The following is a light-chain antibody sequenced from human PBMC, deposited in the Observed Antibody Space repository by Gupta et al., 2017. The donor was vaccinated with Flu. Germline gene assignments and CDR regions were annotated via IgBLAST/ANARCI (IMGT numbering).Light chain of an antibody. J-gene: IGLJ3*02. CDR3: SSYTSSSPWV. CDR1: SSDVGGYNY. V-gene: IGLV2-14*01. Sequence: QSALTQPASVSRSPGQSITLSCTGTSSDVGGYNYVSWYQQHPGKAPKRMIYEVSNRPSGVSNRFSGSKSGNTDSLTISGLQAEDEADYYCSSYTSSSPWVFGGGTKLTVL. CDR2: EVS.